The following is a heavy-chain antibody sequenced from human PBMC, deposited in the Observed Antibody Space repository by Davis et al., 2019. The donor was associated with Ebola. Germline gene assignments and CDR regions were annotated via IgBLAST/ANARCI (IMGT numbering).Heavy chain of an antibody. CDR2: IIPIFGTA. D-gene: IGHD3-22*01. CDR1: GGTFSSYA. V-gene: IGHV1-69*13. Sequence: SVKVSCKASGGTFSSYAISWVRQAPGQGLEWMGGIIPIFGTANYAQKFQGRVTITADESTSTAYMELSSLRSEDTAVYYCARGSEWLLRIVGWFDPWGQGTLVTVSS. J-gene: IGHJ5*02. CDR3: ARGSEWLLRIVGWFDP.